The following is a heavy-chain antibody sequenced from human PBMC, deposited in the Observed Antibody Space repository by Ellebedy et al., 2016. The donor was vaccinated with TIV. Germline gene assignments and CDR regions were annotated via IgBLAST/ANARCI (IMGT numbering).Heavy chain of an antibody. CDR1: GFTFSSYA. D-gene: IGHD3-3*02. V-gene: IGHV3-30-3*01. J-gene: IGHJ4*02. Sequence: GESLKISXAASGFTFSSYAMHWVRQAPGKGLEWVAVISYDGSNKYYADSVKGRFTISRDNSKNTLYLQMNSLRAEDTAVYYCARDRSIFGVLGVDYWGQGTLVTVSS. CDR3: ARDRSIFGVLGVDY. CDR2: ISYDGSNK.